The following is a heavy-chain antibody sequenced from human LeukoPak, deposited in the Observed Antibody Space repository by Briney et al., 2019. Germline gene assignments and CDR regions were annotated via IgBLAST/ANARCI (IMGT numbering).Heavy chain of an antibody. CDR3: ARGRGYNAFDI. CDR2: INHSGST. CDR1: DGYFSGYY. Sequence: SETLSLTCAVYDGYFSGYYWTWIRQPPGKGVEWIGEINHSGSTNNNPSLKSRVTMSLDTSKNQFPLKLTSVTAADSAVYYCARGRGYNAFDIWGQGTMVTVSS. D-gene: IGHD5-18*01. J-gene: IGHJ3*02. V-gene: IGHV4-34*01.